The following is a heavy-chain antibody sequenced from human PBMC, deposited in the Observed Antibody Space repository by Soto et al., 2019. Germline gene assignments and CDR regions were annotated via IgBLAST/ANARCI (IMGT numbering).Heavy chain of an antibody. CDR2: INHSGST. CDR3: ARFDIVVVVASAGNLFDP. CDR1: GGSFSGYY. D-gene: IGHD2-15*01. J-gene: IGHJ5*02. V-gene: IGHV4-34*01. Sequence: QVQLQQWGAGLLKPSETLSLTCAVYGGSFSGYYWSWIRQPPGKGLEWIGEINHSGSTNYNPSLKSRVTISVGTSKNPFSLKLGSGTADDKAVYYCARFDIVVVVASAGNLFDPWGQGTLVTVS.